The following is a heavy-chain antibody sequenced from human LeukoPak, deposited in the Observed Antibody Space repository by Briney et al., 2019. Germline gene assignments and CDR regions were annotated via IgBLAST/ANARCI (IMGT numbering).Heavy chain of an antibody. CDR1: GGTFSSYA. V-gene: IGHV1-69*05. J-gene: IGHJ6*03. CDR2: IIPIFGTA. Sequence: GASVKVSYKASGGTFSSYAISWVRQAPGQGLEWMGGIIPIFGTANYAQKFQGRVTITTDESTSTAYMELSSLRSEDTAVYYCARDGQLPRTGPNYYYYMDVWGKGTTVTVSS. D-gene: IGHD6-6*01. CDR3: ARDGQLPRTGPNYYYYMDV.